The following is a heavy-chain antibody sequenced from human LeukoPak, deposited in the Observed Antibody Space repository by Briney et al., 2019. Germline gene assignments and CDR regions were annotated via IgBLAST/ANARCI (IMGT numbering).Heavy chain of an antibody. D-gene: IGHD6-13*01. J-gene: IGHJ4*02. V-gene: IGHV3-33*01. CDR3: ARTNKAAAGSFDY. Sequence: GGSLRLSCAASAFPFSSYGMHWVRQAPGKGLEWVAVIWHDGSHKYYADSVKGRFTISRDNSKNTLYLQMNSLRAEDTAVYYCARTNKAAAGSFDYWGQGTLVTVSS. CDR1: AFPFSSYG. CDR2: IWHDGSHK.